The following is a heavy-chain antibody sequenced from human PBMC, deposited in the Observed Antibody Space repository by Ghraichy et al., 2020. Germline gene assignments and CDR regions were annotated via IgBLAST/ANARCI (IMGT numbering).Heavy chain of an antibody. D-gene: IGHD2-21*02. CDR2: IYYSGST. J-gene: IGHJ5*02. CDR3: AGDPAYCGGDCYSWFDP. CDR1: GGSISSYY. Sequence: SQTLSLTCTVSGGSISSYYWSWIRQPPGKGLEWIGYIYYSGSTNYNPSLKSRVTISVDTSKNQFSLKLSSVTAADTAVYYCAGDPAYCGGDCYSWFDPWGQGTLVTVSS. V-gene: IGHV4-59*01.